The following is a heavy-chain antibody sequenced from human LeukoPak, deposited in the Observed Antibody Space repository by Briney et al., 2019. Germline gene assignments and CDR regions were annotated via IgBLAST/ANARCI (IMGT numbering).Heavy chain of an antibody. D-gene: IGHD3-16*01. Sequence: GGSLRLSCAASGFTFSSYAMSWVRQAPGKGLEWVSTINNSGGSTYYADSVKGRFTISRDNSKNTLYLQMKSLRAEDTAVYYCAKRRGDYVWGYFDYWGQGTLVTVTS. CDR1: GFTFSSYA. CDR3: AKRRGDYVWGYFDY. V-gene: IGHV3-23*01. J-gene: IGHJ4*02. CDR2: INNSGGST.